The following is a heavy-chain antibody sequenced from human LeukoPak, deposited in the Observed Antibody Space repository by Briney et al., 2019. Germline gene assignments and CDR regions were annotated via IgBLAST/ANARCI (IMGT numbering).Heavy chain of an antibody. V-gene: IGHV1-69*05. CDR2: IIPIFGTA. Sequence: GASVKVSCKASGGTFSSYAISWVRQAPGQGLEWMGGIIPIFGTANYAQKFQGRVTITTDESTSTAYMELSSLRSEDTDVYYCARDDKAARIAVAGTEDYYYYYMDVWGKGTTVTVSS. D-gene: IGHD6-19*01. CDR3: ARDDKAARIAVAGTEDYYYYYMDV. CDR1: GGTFSSYA. J-gene: IGHJ6*03.